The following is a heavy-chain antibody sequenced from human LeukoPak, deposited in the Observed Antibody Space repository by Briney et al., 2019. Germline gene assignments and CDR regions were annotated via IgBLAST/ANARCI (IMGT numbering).Heavy chain of an antibody. CDR3: ARLGGYSYGARIFDY. CDR1: DSITSTSYY. J-gene: IGHJ4*02. V-gene: IGHV4-39*01. CDR2: IFHSGTT. D-gene: IGHD5-18*01. Sequence: PSETLSLTCTVSDSITSTSYYWAWIRQPPGKGLQWIASIFHSGTTYFNPSLKSRVTLSIDTSRSQYSLQLASVTAADTALYYCARLGGYSYGARIFDYWGQG.